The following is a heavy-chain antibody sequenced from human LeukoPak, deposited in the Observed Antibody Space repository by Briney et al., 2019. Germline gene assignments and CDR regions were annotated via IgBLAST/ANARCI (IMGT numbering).Heavy chain of an antibody. J-gene: IGHJ4*02. CDR2: IIPILGIA. D-gene: IGHD2-15*01. V-gene: IGHV1-69*04. Sequence: GASVKVSCKASGSTFSSYAISWVRQAPGQGLEWMGRIIPILGIANYAQKFQGRVTTTADKSTSTAYMELSSLRSEDTAVYYCARSSPADCSGGSCYEGDDYWGQGTLVTVSS. CDR3: ARSSPADCSGGSCYEGDDY. CDR1: GSTFSSYA.